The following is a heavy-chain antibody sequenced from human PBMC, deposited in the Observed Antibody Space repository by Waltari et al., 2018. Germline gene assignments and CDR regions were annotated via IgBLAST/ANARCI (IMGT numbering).Heavy chain of an antibody. CDR2: IYYSGST. CDR3: ARRGTVTTFDY. CDR1: GGSISSSSYS. J-gene: IGHJ4*02. Sequence: QLQLQESGPGLVKPSETLSLTCTVSGGSISSSSYSWVWIRQHPGKGLEWIGSIYYSGSTYYNPSLKSRVTISVDTSKNQFSLKLSSVTAADTAVYYCARRGTVTTFDYWGQGTLVTVSS. D-gene: IGHD4-17*01. V-gene: IGHV4-39*01.